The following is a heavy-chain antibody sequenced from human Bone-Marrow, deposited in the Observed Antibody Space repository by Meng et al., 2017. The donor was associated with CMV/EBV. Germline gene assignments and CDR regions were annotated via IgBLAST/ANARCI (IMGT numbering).Heavy chain of an antibody. CDR1: GFTFSSYE. CDR2: ISSSGSTI. D-gene: IGHD3-22*01. V-gene: IGHV3-48*03. CDR3: ARASKAGEVVKVGFDY. Sequence: GGSLRLSCAASGFTFSSYEMNWVRQAPGKGLEWVSYISSSGSTIYYADSVKGRFTISRDNAKNSLYLQMNSLRAEDTAVYYCARASKAGEVVKVGFDYWGQGTLVTCYS. J-gene: IGHJ4*02.